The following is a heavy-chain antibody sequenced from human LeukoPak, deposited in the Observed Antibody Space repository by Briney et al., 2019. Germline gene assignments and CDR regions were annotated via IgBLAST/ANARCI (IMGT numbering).Heavy chain of an antibody. CDR1: GFTVSSNY. CDR3: ARDATGRYDFWSGYYYYYYYMDV. CDR2: IYRGGST. J-gene: IGHJ6*03. Sequence: GGSLRLSCAASGFTVSSNYMSWVRQAPGKGLEWVSVIYRGGSTYYADSVKGRFTISRDDSKNTLYLQMNSLRAEDTAVYYCARDATGRYDFWSGYYYYYYYMDVWGKGTTVTVSS. D-gene: IGHD3-3*01. V-gene: IGHV3-66*02.